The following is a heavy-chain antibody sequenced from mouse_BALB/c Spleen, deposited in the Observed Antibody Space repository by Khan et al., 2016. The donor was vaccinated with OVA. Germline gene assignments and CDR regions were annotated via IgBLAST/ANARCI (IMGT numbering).Heavy chain of an antibody. CDR3: TRGGGGDRFAN. J-gene: IGHJ3*01. V-gene: IGHV1S137*01. CDR1: GYTFTDFT. Sequence: QVQLKESGAELVRPGVSVKISCKGSGYTFTDFTMHWVKQSHAQSLEWIGVISTYYGDANCNQKFKGKATMTVDKSSSTAYMELARLTSEDSAIYYWTRGGGGDRFANWGQGTLVTVSA. CDR2: ISTYYGDA.